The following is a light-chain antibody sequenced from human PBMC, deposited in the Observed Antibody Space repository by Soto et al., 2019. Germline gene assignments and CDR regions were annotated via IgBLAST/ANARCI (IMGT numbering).Light chain of an antibody. CDR1: QSVSSSY. Sequence: EIVLTQSPGTLSLSPGERATLSCRASQSVSSSYLAWYQHKPGQAPRLLIYGASSRATGIPDRFSGSGSGTDFTLTISGLEPEDFGVYYCQQYGSSPRTFGQGTKVEIK. V-gene: IGKV3-20*01. CDR2: GAS. J-gene: IGKJ1*01. CDR3: QQYGSSPRT.